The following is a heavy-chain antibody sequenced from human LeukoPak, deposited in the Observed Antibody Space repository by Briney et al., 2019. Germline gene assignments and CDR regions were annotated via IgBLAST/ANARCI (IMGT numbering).Heavy chain of an antibody. D-gene: IGHD6-19*01. CDR3: ATGGYSSGWDNFDY. CDR2: FDPEDGET. Sequence: ASVKVSCKVSGYTLTELSMHWVRQAPGKGLEWMGGFDPEDGETIYAQKFQGRVTMTEDTSTDTAYTELSSLRSEDTAVYYCATGGYSSGWDNFDYWGQGTLVTVSS. J-gene: IGHJ4*02. V-gene: IGHV1-24*01. CDR1: GYTLTELS.